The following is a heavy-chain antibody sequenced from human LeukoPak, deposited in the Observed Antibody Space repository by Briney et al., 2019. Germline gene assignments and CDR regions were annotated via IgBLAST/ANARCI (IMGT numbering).Heavy chain of an antibody. D-gene: IGHD2-2*01. CDR3: GRKSASRKTSEFDY. Sequence: ASVKLSCKASGYTFTDYYMNWVRQAPGQGLEWMGWIHPNSGGTNYAQKFQGRVTMTRDTSISTAYMELSRLTFDDTAVYYRGRKSASRKTSEFDYWGQGTLVTVSS. V-gene: IGHV1-2*02. J-gene: IGHJ4*02. CDR2: IHPNSGGT. CDR1: GYTFTDYY.